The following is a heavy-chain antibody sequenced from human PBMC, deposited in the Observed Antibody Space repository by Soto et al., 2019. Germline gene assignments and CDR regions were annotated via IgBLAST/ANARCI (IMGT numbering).Heavy chain of an antibody. CDR1: GFTFSSHW. V-gene: IGHV3-74*01. Sequence: PGGSLRLSCAASGFTFSSHWMHWVRQAPGKGLVWVSRIDTDGSRTNYADSVKGRFTMSRDNAKNTAFLQMNSLRAEDTAVYDCVQGYDGLDGWGQGTLVTVSS. CDR3: VQGYDGLDG. J-gene: IGHJ1*01. CDR2: IDTDGSRT. D-gene: IGHD2-2*01.